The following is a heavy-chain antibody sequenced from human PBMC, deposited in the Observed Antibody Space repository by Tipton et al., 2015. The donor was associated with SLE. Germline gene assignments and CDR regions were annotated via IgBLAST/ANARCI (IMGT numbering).Heavy chain of an antibody. CDR1: GDSISYNY. Sequence: LSLTCTVSGDSISYNYWSWIRQPPGKGLEWIGYMYYSGSTKYNPSLKSRVTISVDTSKSQFSLKLTSVTAADTAVYYCARGMLTWRGAIVGVDVWGQGTTVTVSS. V-gene: IGHV4-59*08. D-gene: IGHD2-8*01. J-gene: IGHJ6*02. CDR3: ARGMLTWRGAIVGVDV. CDR2: MYYSGST.